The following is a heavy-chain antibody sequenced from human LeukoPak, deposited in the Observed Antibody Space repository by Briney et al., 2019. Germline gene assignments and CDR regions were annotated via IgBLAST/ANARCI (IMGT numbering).Heavy chain of an antibody. CDR3: AREALLFDGDYPYFDY. J-gene: IGHJ4*02. Sequence: GGSLRLSCAASGFTFSSYWMSWVRQAPGKGLEWVANIKQDGSEKYYVDSVKGRFTISRDNAKNSLYLQMNSLRAEDTAVYYRAREALLFDGDYPYFDYWGQGTLVTVSS. V-gene: IGHV3-7*05. D-gene: IGHD4-17*01. CDR2: IKQDGSEK. CDR1: GFTFSSYW.